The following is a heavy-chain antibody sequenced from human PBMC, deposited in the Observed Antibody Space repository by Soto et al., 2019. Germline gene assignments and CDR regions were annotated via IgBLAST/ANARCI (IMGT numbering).Heavy chain of an antibody. Sequence: EVQLVESGGDLVQPGGSLRLSCVASAFSSSTSWMSWFRQAPGKGPEWVAIIRQDGSEKYYVESVKGRFTISRDSAKDSLSRPMNSLRVVDTAVYYCARGRGGLFDIWGPGTQVTVSS. D-gene: IGHD3-9*01. CDR1: AFSSSTSW. CDR2: IRQDGSEK. J-gene: IGHJ4*02. CDR3: ARGRGGLFDI. V-gene: IGHV3-7*01.